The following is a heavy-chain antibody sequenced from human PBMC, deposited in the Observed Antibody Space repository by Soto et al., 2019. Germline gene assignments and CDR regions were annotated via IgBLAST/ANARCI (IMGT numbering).Heavy chain of an antibody. CDR1: GGSISSYY. Sequence: SETLSLTCTVSGGSISSYYWSWIRQPPGKGLEWIGYIYYSGSTNYNPSLKSRVTISVDTSKNQFSLKLSSVTAADTAVYYCASDSREYDFWSGYRESDAFDIWGQGTMVTVSS. D-gene: IGHD3-3*01. V-gene: IGHV4-59*01. CDR2: IYYSGST. J-gene: IGHJ3*02. CDR3: ASDSREYDFWSGYRESDAFDI.